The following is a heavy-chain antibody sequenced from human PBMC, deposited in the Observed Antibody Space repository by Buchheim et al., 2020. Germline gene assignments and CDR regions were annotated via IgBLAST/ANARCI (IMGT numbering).Heavy chain of an antibody. CDR3: AREGYSYVYGMDV. CDR2: IDSSGSTI. D-gene: IGHD5-18*01. V-gene: IGHV3-48*03. CDR1: GFTFSIYE. Sequence: EVQLVESGGGLVQPGGSLRLSCESSGFTFSIYEMNWVRQAPGKGPEWLSYIDSSGSTIYYAGSVKGRFTISRDNVKNSLFLQMNSLRAEDTAVYYCAREGYSYVYGMDVWGQGTT. J-gene: IGHJ6*02.